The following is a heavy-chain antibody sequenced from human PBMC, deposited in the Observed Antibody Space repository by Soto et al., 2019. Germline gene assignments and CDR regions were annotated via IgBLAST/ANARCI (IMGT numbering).Heavy chain of an antibody. Sequence: TLSLTCTVSGGSISSDGYYWSWIRQQPGKGLEWIVYIYYSGSTYYNNSLKRRVTITVDTSKNQFSLKLSSVSAAETAVYYCESEYYYESSRVHWGQGTLVTVSS. CDR3: ESEYYYESSRVH. V-gene: IGHV4-31*03. D-gene: IGHD3-22*01. CDR1: GGSISSDGYY. CDR2: IYYSGST. J-gene: IGHJ4*02.